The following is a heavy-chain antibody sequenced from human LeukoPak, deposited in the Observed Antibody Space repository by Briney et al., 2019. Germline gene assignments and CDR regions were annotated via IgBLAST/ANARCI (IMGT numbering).Heavy chain of an antibody. D-gene: IGHD6-13*01. V-gene: IGHV1-69*06. CDR1: GGTFSSYA. CDR2: IIPIFGTA. CDR3: ARSRAAAGGFQH. Sequence: SVKVSCKASGGTFSSYAISWVRQAPGQGLEWMGGIIPIFGTANYAQKFQGRVTITADKSKSTAYMELSSLRSEDTAVYYCARSRAAAGGFQHWGQGTLVTVSS. J-gene: IGHJ1*01.